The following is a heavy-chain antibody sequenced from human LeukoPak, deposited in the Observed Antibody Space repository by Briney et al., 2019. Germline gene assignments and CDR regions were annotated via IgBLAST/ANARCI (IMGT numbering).Heavy chain of an antibody. CDR2: IYHSGST. J-gene: IGHJ4*02. D-gene: IGHD6-6*01. V-gene: IGHV4-59*01. Sequence: PSETLSLTCTVSGGSITNYYWSWIRQPPGKGPEYIGFIYHSGSTNYNPSLKSRVTMSVDKSKNQCSLRLSSVTAADTAIYFCARSTQDSSTSFDYWGQGTLVTVSS. CDR3: ARSTQDSSTSFDY. CDR1: GGSITNYY.